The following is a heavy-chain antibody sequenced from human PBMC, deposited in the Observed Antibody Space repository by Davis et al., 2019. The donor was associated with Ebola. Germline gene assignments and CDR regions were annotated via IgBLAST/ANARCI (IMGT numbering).Heavy chain of an antibody. Sequence: AASVKVSCKGSGYSFSDYYIHWVQGAPGKGLEWVGWMSSYNGNTNYDQKFQGRVTMTTDTTTSTAYMELRSLRSDDTAVYYCARTRYGDYGYFDLWGRGTLVTVSS. V-gene: IGHV1-18*01. J-gene: IGHJ2*01. CDR1: GYSFSDYY. CDR3: ARTRYGDYGYFDL. D-gene: IGHD4-17*01. CDR2: MSSYNGNT.